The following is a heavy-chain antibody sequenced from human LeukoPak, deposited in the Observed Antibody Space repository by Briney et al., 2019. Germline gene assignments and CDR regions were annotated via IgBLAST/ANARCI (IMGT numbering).Heavy chain of an antibody. CDR3: AKDTVTRLNHVFDI. V-gene: IGHV3-30*02. J-gene: IGHJ3*02. CDR2: IRYDGSNK. CDR1: GFTFSSYG. Sequence: GGSLRLSCAASGFTFSSYGMHWVRQAPGKGLEWVAFIRYDGSNKYYADSVKGRFTISRDNSKNTLYLQMNSLRAEDTAVYYCAKDTVTRLNHVFDIWGQGTMVTVSS. D-gene: IGHD4-17*01.